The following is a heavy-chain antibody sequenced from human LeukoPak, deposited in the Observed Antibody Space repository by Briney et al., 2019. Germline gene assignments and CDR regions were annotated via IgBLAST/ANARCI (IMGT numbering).Heavy chain of an antibody. CDR3: ARYGVAGNY. CDR1: GGSISSYY. D-gene: IGHD6-19*01. Sequence: PSETLSLTCTVSGGSISSYYWSWIRQPPGKGLEWIGYIYYSGSANYNPSLKSRVTISIDTSKNQFSLKLSSVTAADTAVYYCARYGVAGNYWGQGTLVTVSS. CDR2: IYYSGSA. J-gene: IGHJ4*02. V-gene: IGHV4-59*12.